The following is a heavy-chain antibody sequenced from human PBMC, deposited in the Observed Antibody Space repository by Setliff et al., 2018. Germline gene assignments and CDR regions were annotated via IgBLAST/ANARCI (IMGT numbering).Heavy chain of an antibody. V-gene: IGHV1-8*01. D-gene: IGHD2-21*02. CDR3: ARVVVVTAIPFYYYYGMDV. CDR1: GYTFTSHD. Sequence: EASVKVSCKASGYTFTSHDINWVRQATGQGLEWMGWMNPNSDNTGYAQKFQGRVTITADESTSTAYMELSSLRSEDTAVYYCARVVVVTAIPFYYYYGMDVWGQGTTVTVSS. J-gene: IGHJ6*02. CDR2: MNPNSDNT.